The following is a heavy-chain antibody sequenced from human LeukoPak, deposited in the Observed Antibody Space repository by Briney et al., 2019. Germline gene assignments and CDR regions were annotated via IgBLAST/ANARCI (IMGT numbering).Heavy chain of an antibody. V-gene: IGHV4-61*01. D-gene: IGHD6-13*01. Sequence: SETLSLTCTVSGGSVSSGSYFWSWIRQPPGKGLEWIGYISYSGSTNYNPSLKSRVTISVDTSKNQSSLKLSSVTAADTAVFYCARSPWGIAAAGHWGQGTLVTVFS. CDR1: GGSVSSGSYF. CDR2: ISYSGST. J-gene: IGHJ4*02. CDR3: ARSPWGIAAAGH.